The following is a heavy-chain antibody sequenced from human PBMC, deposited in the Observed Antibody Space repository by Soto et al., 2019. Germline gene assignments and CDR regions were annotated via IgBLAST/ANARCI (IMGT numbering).Heavy chain of an antibody. CDR1: GYKFATDW. Sequence: PWATLKISCEGSGYKFATDWIAWVRQMPGRGLEWMGIIYPGKSKTIYSPSFQGLVTTSADTSLQTAYLQWDSLRASDTAIYYCSWGYTGSAGRFSPPAQRTVDP. D-gene: IGHD1-26*01. CDR3: SWGYTGSAGRFSPPAQRTVDP. V-gene: IGHV5-51*01. J-gene: IGHJ5*02. CDR2: IYPGKSKT.